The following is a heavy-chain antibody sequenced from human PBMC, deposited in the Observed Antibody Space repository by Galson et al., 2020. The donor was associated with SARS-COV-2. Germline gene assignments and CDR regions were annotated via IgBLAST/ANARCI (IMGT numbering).Heavy chain of an antibody. D-gene: IGHD7-27*01. CDR1: FA. CDR2: ITNTGGTT. Sequence: FAMLWVRQAPGKGLEWVSGITNTGGTTHYADSVRGRFTISRDNFNNMLFLQVNSLRAEDTAVYYCAKNSGGNWGQDYWGQGTLVTVSS. V-gene: IGHV3-23*01. J-gene: IGHJ4*02. CDR3: AKNSGGNWGQDY.